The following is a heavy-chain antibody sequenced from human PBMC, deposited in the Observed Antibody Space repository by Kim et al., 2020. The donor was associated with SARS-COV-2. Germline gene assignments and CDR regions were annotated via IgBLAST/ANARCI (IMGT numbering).Heavy chain of an antibody. CDR3: ALRRTTMTFWFDP. Sequence: YSQKFQGRVTITKDTCASTAYMELSSLRSEDTAVYYCALRRTTMTFWFDPWGQGTLVTVSS. V-gene: IGHV1-3*01. J-gene: IGHJ5*02. D-gene: IGHD4-17*01.